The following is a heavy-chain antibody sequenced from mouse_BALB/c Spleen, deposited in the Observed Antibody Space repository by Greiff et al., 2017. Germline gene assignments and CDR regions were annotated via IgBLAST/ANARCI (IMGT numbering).Heavy chain of an antibody. CDR3: ARALIYYDYDGSLDY. CDR1: GFSLTSYG. CDR2: IWAGGST. Sequence: VKLVESGPGLVAPSQSLSITCTVSGFSLTSYGVHWVRQPPGKGLEWLGVIWAGGSTNYNSALMSRLSISKDNSKSQVFLKMNSLQTDDTAMYYCARALIYYDYDGSLDYWGQGTTLTVSS. D-gene: IGHD2-4*01. J-gene: IGHJ2*01. V-gene: IGHV2-9*02.